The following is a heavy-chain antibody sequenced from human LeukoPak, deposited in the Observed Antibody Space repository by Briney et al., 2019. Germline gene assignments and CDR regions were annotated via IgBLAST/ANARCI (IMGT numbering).Heavy chain of an antibody. D-gene: IGHD6-13*01. CDR3: ARALSSSWYNWFDP. Sequence: GGSLRLSCAASGFTFSSHWMNWVRQGPGKGLVWVSSVNSDGRSTGYADSVKGRFTISRDNAKTTLYLPMNRLRVEDTAVYYSARALSSSWYNWFDPWGQGTLVTVSS. J-gene: IGHJ5*02. V-gene: IGHV3-74*01. CDR2: VNSDGRST. CDR1: GFTFSSHW.